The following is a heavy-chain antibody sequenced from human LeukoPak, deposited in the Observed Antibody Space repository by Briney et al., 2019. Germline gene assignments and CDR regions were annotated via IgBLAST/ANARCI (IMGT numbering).Heavy chain of an antibody. J-gene: IGHJ6*03. CDR3: ARGPRRYDWEGPYYYYYMDV. D-gene: IGHD5-12*01. V-gene: IGHV3-30*19. Sequence: GGSLRLSCAASGFTFSSYGMHWVRQAPGKGLEWVAVISYDGNNKNYPDSVKGRFTISRDNSWNTLYLQMNSLRGEDTAVYYCARGPRRYDWEGPYYYYYMDVWGKGTTVTVSS. CDR2: ISYDGNNK. CDR1: GFTFSSYG.